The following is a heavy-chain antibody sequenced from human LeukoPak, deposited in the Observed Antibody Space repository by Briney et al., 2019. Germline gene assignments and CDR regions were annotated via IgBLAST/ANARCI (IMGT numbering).Heavy chain of an antibody. D-gene: IGHD6-13*01. CDR1: GFTFSSYG. CDR3: ARGLLAAAGHYYYYYYGMDV. J-gene: IGHJ6*02. V-gene: IGHV3-30*02. Sequence: GGSLRLSCAASGFTFSSYGMHWVRQAPGKGLEWVAFIRYDGSNKYYADSVKGRFTISRDNAKNTLYLQMNSLRAEDTAVYYCARGLLAAAGHYYYYYYGMDVWGQGTTVTVSS. CDR2: IRYDGSNK.